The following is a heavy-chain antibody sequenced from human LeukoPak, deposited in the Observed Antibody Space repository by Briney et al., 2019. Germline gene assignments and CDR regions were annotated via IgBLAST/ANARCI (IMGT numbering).Heavy chain of an antibody. Sequence: GGSLRLSCAASGFTFDDYAMHWVRQAPGKGLEWVSGISWNSGSIGYADSVKGRFTISRDNAKNSLYLQMNSLRAEDTALYYCAKDDYYGSGSPSLLDYWGQGTLVTVSS. D-gene: IGHD3-10*01. CDR1: GFTFDDYA. CDR3: AKDDYYGSGSPSLLDY. CDR2: ISWNSGSI. J-gene: IGHJ4*02. V-gene: IGHV3-9*01.